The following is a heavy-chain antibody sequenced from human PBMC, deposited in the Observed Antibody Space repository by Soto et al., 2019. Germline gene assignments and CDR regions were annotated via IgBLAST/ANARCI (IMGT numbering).Heavy chain of an antibody. Sequence: SETLSLTCTVSGGSISSGDYYWSWIRQPPGKGLEWIGYIYYSGSTYYNPSLKSRVTISVDTSKNQFSLKLSSVTAADTAVYYCARGEYSSSWNDYWGQGTLVTVSS. CDR1: GGSISSGDYY. J-gene: IGHJ4*02. CDR3: ARGEYSSSWNDY. V-gene: IGHV4-30-4*01. D-gene: IGHD6-13*01. CDR2: IYYSGST.